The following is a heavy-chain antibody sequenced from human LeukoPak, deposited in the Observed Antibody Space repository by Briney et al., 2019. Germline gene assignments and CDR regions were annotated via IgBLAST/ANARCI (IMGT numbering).Heavy chain of an antibody. J-gene: IGHJ4*02. CDR3: ARKRLSGRGQYDY. Sequence: GGSLRLSCAASGFTFSSYAMSWVRQAPGKGLEWVSAISGSGGSTYYADSVKGRFTISRDNSKNTLYLQMNSLRAEDTAVYYCARKRLSGRGQYDYWGQGTLVTVSS. CDR2: ISGSGGST. V-gene: IGHV3-23*01. D-gene: IGHD3-16*02. CDR1: GFTFSSYA.